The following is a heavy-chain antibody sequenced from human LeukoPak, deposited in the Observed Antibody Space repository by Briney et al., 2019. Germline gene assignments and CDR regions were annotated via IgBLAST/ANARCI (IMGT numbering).Heavy chain of an antibody. J-gene: IGHJ5*02. D-gene: IGHD6-6*01. Sequence: GASVTVSCKASGYTFTGYYMHWVRQAPGQGLEWMGWINPNSGGTNYAQKFQGRVTMTRDTSISTAYMELSRLRSDGTAVYYCARGAWSIAALRFDPWGQGTLVTVSS. CDR3: ARGAWSIAALRFDP. V-gene: IGHV1-2*02. CDR1: GYTFTGYY. CDR2: INPNSGGT.